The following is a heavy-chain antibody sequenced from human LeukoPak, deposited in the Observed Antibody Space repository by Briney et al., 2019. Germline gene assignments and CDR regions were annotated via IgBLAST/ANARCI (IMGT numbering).Heavy chain of an antibody. CDR3: AKVPIYSSSLYSHYYYYYYMDV. CDR1: GFTFSSYW. Sequence: GGSLRLSCAASGFTFSSYWMHWVRQAPGKGLVWVSRINSDGSSTSYADSVKGRFTISRDNAKNTLYLQMNSLRAEDTAVYYCAKVPIYSSSLYSHYYYYYYMDVWGKGTTVTVSS. CDR2: INSDGSST. V-gene: IGHV3-74*01. D-gene: IGHD6-13*01. J-gene: IGHJ6*03.